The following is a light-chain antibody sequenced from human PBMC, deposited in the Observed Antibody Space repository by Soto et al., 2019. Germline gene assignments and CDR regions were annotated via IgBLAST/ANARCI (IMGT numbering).Light chain of an antibody. J-gene: IGKJ4*01. CDR1: QSLLHSNGYNC. CDR2: LGS. Sequence: DIVMTQSPLSLSVTPGEPASISCRSSQSLLHSNGYNCLDWYLQKPGQSPQLLIYLGSNRASGVPDRFSGSGSGTDFTLKISRVEAEDVGVYYCMQALQTPVTFGGGTKVDIK. V-gene: IGKV2-28*01. CDR3: MQALQTPVT.